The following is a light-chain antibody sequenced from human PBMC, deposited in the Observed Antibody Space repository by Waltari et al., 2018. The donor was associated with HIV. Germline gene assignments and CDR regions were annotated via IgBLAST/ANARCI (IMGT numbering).Light chain of an antibody. CDR1: CSHLRSLY. Sequence: QSVLTQPPSASGTPGHRAAISRSGRCSHLRSLYVSWYQLLPGAAPKHLIYRSDQRPSGVPDRFSGTKSGTSAALTISGLRSEDEGDYCGAWDDSLRIYVFGTGTKVTVL. J-gene: IGLJ1*01. V-gene: IGLV1-47*01. CDR3: GAWDDSLRIYV. CDR2: RSD.